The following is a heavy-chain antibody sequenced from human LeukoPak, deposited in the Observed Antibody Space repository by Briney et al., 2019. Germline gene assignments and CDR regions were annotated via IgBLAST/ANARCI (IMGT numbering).Heavy chain of an antibody. J-gene: IGHJ6*02. CDR1: GFTFSSYG. CDR2: IWYDGSNK. D-gene: IGHD3-3*01. Sequence: PGGSLRLSCAASGFTFSSYGMHWVRQAPGKGLEWVAVIWYDGSNKYYADSVKGRFTISRDNSKNTLYLQMNSLRAEDTAVYYCARDPYDFWSGYFYYYYYGMDVWGQGTTVTVSS. V-gene: IGHV3-33*01. CDR3: ARDPYDFWSGYFYYYYYGMDV.